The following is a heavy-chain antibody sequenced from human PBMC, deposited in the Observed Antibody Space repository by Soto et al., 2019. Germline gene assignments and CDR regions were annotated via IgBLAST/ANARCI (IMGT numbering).Heavy chain of an antibody. CDR1: GYTFTRYT. V-gene: IGHV1-3*01. CDR3: ARGIATGQLDP. J-gene: IGHJ5*02. CDR2: INPDNGNT. D-gene: IGHD2-15*01. Sequence: ASVKVSCKASGYTFTRYTMNWVRQAPGQRLEWMGWINPDNGNTKSSQKFQDRVIITRDTSASTAYMDLSSLRSEDTAVYYCARGIATGQLDPWGEGTPVTVSS.